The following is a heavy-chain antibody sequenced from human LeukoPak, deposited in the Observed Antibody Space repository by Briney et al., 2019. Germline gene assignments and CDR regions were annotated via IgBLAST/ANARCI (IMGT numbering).Heavy chain of an antibody. Sequence: ASVKVSCKASGYTFTSYYMHWVRQAPGQGLEWMGIINPSGGSTSYAQKFQGRVTMTRDTSTSTVYMELSSLRSEDTAVYYCARDQPPPSLNRYYDSWSGYWGLPYYYGMDVWGQGTTVTVSS. J-gene: IGHJ6*02. CDR1: GYTFTSYY. CDR2: INPSGGST. D-gene: IGHD3-3*01. V-gene: IGHV1-46*01. CDR3: ARDQPPPSLNRYYDSWSGYWGLPYYYGMDV.